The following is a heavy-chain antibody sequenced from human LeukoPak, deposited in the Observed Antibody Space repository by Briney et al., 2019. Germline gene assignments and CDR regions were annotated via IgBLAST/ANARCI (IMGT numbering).Heavy chain of an antibody. Sequence: GASVKVSCKASGGTFSSYAISWVRQAPGQGLEWMGGIIPIFGTANYAQKLQGRLTMTRDTSTSTVYMELSSLRSEDTAVYYCARPHEMATIREYYFDYWGQGTLVTVSS. CDR3: ARPHEMATIREYYFDY. CDR2: IIPIFGTA. J-gene: IGHJ4*02. V-gene: IGHV1-69*05. CDR1: GGTFSSYA. D-gene: IGHD5-24*01.